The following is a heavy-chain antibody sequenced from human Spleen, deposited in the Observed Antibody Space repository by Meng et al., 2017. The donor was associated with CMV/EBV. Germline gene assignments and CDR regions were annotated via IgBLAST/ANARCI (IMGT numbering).Heavy chain of an antibody. CDR2: IGSTGIDT. CDR1: GFTFSNYN. CDR3: ARPGLAVAGTRWFDT. D-gene: IGHD6-19*01. V-gene: IGHV3-23*01. Sequence: GGSLRLSCAASGFTFSNYNMNWVRQAPGKGLEWVSGIGSTGIDTHNADSVKGRLTISRDNSKNTLYLQMNSLRVEDTALYYCARPGLAVAGTRWFDTWGQGTLVTVSS. J-gene: IGHJ5*02.